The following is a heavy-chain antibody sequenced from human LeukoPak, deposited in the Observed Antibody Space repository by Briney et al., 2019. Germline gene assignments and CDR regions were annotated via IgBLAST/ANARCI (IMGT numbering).Heavy chain of an antibody. CDR3: ASCCIAAAGYSYYYGMDV. CDR2: INPSGGST. CDR1: GYTFTSYY. Sequence: ASVKVSCTASGYTFTSYYMHWVRQAPGQGLEWMGIINPSGGSTSYAQKFQGRVTVTRDTSTSTVYMELSSLRSEDTAVYYCASCCIAAAGYSYYYGMDVWGQGTTVTVSS. V-gene: IGHV1-46*01. D-gene: IGHD6-13*01. J-gene: IGHJ6*02.